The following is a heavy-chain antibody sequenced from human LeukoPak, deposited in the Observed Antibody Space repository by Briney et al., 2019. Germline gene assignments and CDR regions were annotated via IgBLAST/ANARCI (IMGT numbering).Heavy chain of an antibody. Sequence: PGGFLRLSCAASGFTFCSYSMNWGRQAPREGVEWVSYISSSSSTIYYAGSVKGRFTISRDNAKNSLYLQMNSLRAADTAVYYCARGLRYFDWYPLRGFDHWGQGTLVTVFS. CDR2: ISSSSSTI. V-gene: IGHV3-48*01. J-gene: IGHJ5*02. CDR1: GFTFCSYS. D-gene: IGHD3-9*01. CDR3: ARGLRYFDWYPLRGFDH.